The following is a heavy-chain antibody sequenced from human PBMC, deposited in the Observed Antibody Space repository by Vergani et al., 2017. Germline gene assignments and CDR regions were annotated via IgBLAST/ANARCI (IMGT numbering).Heavy chain of an antibody. CDR2: IYYSGRT. J-gene: IGHJ4*02. D-gene: IGHD3-10*01. CDR3: ARIVAEWFGELLWGYYFDY. V-gene: IGHV4-39*07. Sequence: QLQLQESGPGLVKPSETLSLTCTVSGGSISSSSYYWGWIRQPPGKGLEWIGSIYYSGRTYYNPSLKSRVTISVDTSKNQFSLKLSSVTAADTAVYHCARIVAEWFGELLWGYYFDYWGQGTLVTVSS. CDR1: GGSISSSSYY.